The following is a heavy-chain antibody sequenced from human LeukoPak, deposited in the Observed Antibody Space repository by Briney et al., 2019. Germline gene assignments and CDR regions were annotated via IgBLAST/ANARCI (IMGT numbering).Heavy chain of an antibody. J-gene: IGHJ4*02. D-gene: IGHD3-22*01. V-gene: IGHV1-18*01. CDR1: GYTFTSYG. CDR2: ISAYNGNT. Sequence: GASVKVSCKASGYTFTSYGISWVRQAPGQGLEWMGWISAYNGNTNYAQKLQGRVTMTTDTSTSTAYMELRGLRSDDTAVYYCARDQFQEYYDSSGHYAGSYWGQGTLVTVSS. CDR3: ARDQFQEYYDSSGHYAGSY.